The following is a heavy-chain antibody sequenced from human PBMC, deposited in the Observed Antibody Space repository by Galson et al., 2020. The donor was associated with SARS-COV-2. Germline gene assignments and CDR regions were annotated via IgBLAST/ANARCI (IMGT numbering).Heavy chain of an antibody. J-gene: IGHJ5*02. Sequence: ASAKVSCQVSGYTLTELFMHWVRQAPGKGLEWMGGYDPKDGEPIYAQKFQGRVTMTEYTSTDTAYMELSSLRSEDTAVYYCSTAPTVTTPNWFDPWGQGTLVTVSS. V-gene: IGHV1-24*01. CDR1: GYTLTELF. CDR3: STAPTVTTPNWFDP. D-gene: IGHD4-4*01. CDR2: YDPKDGEP.